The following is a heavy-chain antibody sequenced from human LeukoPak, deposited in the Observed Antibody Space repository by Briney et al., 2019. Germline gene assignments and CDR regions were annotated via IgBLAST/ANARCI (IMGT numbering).Heavy chain of an antibody. V-gene: IGHV3-30*02. Sequence: PGGSLRLSCAASGFTFSSYGMHWVRQAPGKGLEWVAFIRYDGSNKYYADSVKGRFTISRDNSKNTLYLQMNSLRAEDTAVYYCAKDRKIFGVVTDLGYWGQGTLVTVSS. D-gene: IGHD3-3*01. CDR1: GFTFSSYG. CDR3: AKDRKIFGVVTDLGY. J-gene: IGHJ4*02. CDR2: IRYDGSNK.